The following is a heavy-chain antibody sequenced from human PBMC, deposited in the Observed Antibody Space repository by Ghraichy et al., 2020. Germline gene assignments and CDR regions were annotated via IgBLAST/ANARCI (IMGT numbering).Heavy chain of an antibody. CDR2: IFYSGST. CDR3: ARMGGYKAPLWY. V-gene: IGHV4-59*02. Sequence: ESLNISCSVSGAPVTTYFWTWIRQPPGKGLEWIGDIFYSGSTNYNPSLKGRVTISIDASNNQFSLNLSSVTPADTAVYYCARMGGYKAPLWYWGQGTLVAVSP. J-gene: IGHJ4*02. D-gene: IGHD2-21*01. CDR1: GAPVTTYF.